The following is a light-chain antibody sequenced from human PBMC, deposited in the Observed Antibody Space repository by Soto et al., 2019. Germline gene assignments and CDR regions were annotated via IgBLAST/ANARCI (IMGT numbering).Light chain of an antibody. V-gene: IGLV1-44*01. Sequence: QSVVTQPPSVSGTPGQRVTISCSGSSSNIGRNTVTWYHLVPGMTPTFLIYQNDRRPSGVPDRFSASKYGTPAPLAVSGLQSDDDVDYYRAVWDDSLHGPGFCGATKLTVL. CDR3: AVWDDSLHGPG. CDR2: QND. CDR1: SSNIGRNT. J-gene: IGLJ2*01.